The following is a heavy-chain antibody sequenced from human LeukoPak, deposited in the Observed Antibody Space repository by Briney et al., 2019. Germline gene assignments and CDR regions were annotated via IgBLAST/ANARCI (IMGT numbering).Heavy chain of an antibody. J-gene: IGHJ4*02. CDR2: ISGSGSYI. Sequence: KPGGSLRLSCAASGFTFSSYVMSWVRQAPGKGLEWVSSISGSGSYIYYVDSVKGRFTISRDNAKNSLFLQMSRLRAEDTAVYYCAREKLSFFDSSGYFDHWGQGTLVTVSS. V-gene: IGHV3-21*01. CDR1: GFTFSSYV. D-gene: IGHD3-22*01. CDR3: AREKLSFFDSSGYFDH.